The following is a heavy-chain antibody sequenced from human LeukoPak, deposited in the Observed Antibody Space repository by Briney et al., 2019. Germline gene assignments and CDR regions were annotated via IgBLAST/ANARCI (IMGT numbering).Heavy chain of an antibody. CDR3: AKDPCSGGSCYLYYFDY. J-gene: IGHJ4*02. Sequence: GALRLSCAASGFTFSSYAMSWVRQAPGKGLEWVSAISGGGGSTYYADSVKGRFTISRDNSKNTLYLQMNSLRAEDTAVYYCAKDPCSGGSCYLYYFDYWGQGTLVTVSS. CDR2: ISGGGGST. D-gene: IGHD2-15*01. CDR1: GFTFSSYA. V-gene: IGHV3-23*01.